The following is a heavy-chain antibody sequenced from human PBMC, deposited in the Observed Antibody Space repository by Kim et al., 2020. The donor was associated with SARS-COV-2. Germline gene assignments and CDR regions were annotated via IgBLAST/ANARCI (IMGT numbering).Heavy chain of an antibody. CDR1: GFTFSSYA. CDR2: ISGSGGST. Sequence: GGSLRLSCAASGFTFSSYAMSWVRQAPGKGLEWVSAISGSGGSTYYADSVKGRFTISRDNSKNTLYLQMNSLRAEDTAVYYCAKDADSEEPWLWFGELSPPYWGQGTLVTVSS. CDR3: AKDADSEEPWLWFGELSPPY. D-gene: IGHD3-10*01. J-gene: IGHJ4*02. V-gene: IGHV3-23*01.